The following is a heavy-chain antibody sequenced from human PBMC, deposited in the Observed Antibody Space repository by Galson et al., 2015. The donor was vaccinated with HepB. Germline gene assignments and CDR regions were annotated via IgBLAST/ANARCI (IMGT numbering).Heavy chain of an antibody. Sequence: SVKVSCKASGYTFTSYDINWVRQATGQGLEWMGWMNPNSGNTGYAQKFQGRVTMTRNTSISTAYMELSSLRSEDTAVYYCARGRSHYYYYGMDVWGQGTTVAVSS. CDR1: GYTFTSYD. CDR2: MNPNSGNT. CDR3: ARGRSHYYYYGMDV. J-gene: IGHJ6*02. V-gene: IGHV1-8*01.